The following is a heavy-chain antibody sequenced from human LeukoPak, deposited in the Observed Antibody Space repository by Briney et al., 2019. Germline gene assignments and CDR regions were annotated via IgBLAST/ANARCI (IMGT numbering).Heavy chain of an antibody. V-gene: IGHV1-3*01. D-gene: IGHD3-10*01. CDR2: INAGNGNT. J-gene: IGHJ4*02. CDR1: GYTFTSYA. Sequence: ASVKVSCKASGYTFTSYAMHWVRQAPGQRLEWMGWINAGNGNTKYSQKFQGRVTITADKSTSTAYMELSSLRSEDTAVYYCARAGVREIDYWGQGTLVTVSS. CDR3: ARAGVREIDY.